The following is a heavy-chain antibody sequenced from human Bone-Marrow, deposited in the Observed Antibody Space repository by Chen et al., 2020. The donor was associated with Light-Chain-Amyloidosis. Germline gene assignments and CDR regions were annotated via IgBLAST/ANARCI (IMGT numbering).Heavy chain of an antibody. D-gene: IGHD5-12*01. J-gene: IGHJ4*02. CDR3: ARRRDGYNFDY. V-gene: IGHV5-51*01. CDR2: SYPDDSDA. Sequence: EVQLEQSGPEVKKPGESLKISCKGSGYTSPNYWIGWVRQMPGKGLEWMGVSYPDDSDARYSPSFEGQVTISADKSITTAYLQWRSLKASDTAMYYCARRRDGYNFDYWGQGTLVTVSS. CDR1: GYTSPNYW.